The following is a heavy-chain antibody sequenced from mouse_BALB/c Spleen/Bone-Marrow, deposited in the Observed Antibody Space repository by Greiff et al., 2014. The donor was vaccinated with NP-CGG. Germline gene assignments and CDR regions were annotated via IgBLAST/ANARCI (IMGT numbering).Heavy chain of an antibody. D-gene: IGHD2-4*01. CDR2: IDPANGNT. CDR1: GFNIKDTF. J-gene: IGHJ3*01. CDR3: AGARRYSDYVAY. Sequence: EVQLQQSGAELVKPGASVKLSCTASGFNIKDTFMHWVKQRPDQGLEWIGRIDPANGNTKYDPKFQGKATIKADTSSNTAYLQLNSLTSEDTAVYYCAGARRYSDYVAYWGQGTLVTVSA. V-gene: IGHV14-3*02.